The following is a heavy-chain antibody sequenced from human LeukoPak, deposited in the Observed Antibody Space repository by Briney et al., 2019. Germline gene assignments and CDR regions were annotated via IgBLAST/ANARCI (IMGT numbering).Heavy chain of an antibody. J-gene: IGHJ4*02. V-gene: IGHV3-23*01. D-gene: IGHD1-26*01. CDR3: ADFFKRELTLGY. CDR2: ISGSGGST. CDR1: GFTFSSYA. Sequence: GGSLRLSCAASGFTFSSYAMSWVRQAPGKGLEWVSAISGSGGSTHYADSVKGRFTISRDNSKNTLYLQMNSLRAEDTAVYYCADFFKRELTLGYWGQGTLVTVSS.